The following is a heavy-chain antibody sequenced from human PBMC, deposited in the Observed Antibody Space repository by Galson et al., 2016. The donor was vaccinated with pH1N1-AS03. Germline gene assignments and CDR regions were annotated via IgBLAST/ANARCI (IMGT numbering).Heavy chain of an antibody. CDR3: ARDRGSGYDLFDYYYGMDV. D-gene: IGHD5-12*01. V-gene: IGHV1-3*01. CDR1: GYILSDYA. Sequence: SVKVSCKASGYILSDYAMQWVRQAPGHRLEWMGWINAGNGNTKYSQNFQGRVTITRDTSASTAHMELSSLRSEDTAVYYCARDRGSGYDLFDYYYGMDVWGQGTTVTVSS. CDR2: INAGNGNT. J-gene: IGHJ6*02.